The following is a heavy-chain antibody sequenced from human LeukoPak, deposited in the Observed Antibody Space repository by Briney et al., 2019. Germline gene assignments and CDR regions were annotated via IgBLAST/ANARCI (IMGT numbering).Heavy chain of an antibody. CDR2: IYHSGST. CDR1: GYSISSGYY. D-gene: IGHD3-10*01. Sequence: PSETLPLTCTVSGYSISSGYYWGWIRQPPGKGLEWIGTIYHSGSTYYNPSLKSRVTISVDTSKNQFSLKLSSVTAADTAVYYCARVGRLLWFGDSNWFDPWGQGTLVTVSS. CDR3: ARVGRLLWFGDSNWFDP. V-gene: IGHV4-38-2*02. J-gene: IGHJ5*02.